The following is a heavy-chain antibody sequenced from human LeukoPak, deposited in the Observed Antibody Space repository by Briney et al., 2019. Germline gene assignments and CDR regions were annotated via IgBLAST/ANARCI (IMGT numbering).Heavy chain of an antibody. CDR2: ISSSGSTI. Sequence: PGGSLRLSCAASGFTFSSYEMNWVRQAPGKGLEWVSYISSSGSTIYYADSVKGRFTISRDNAKNSLYLQMNSLRAEDTAVYYCARGRRTYYYGSGSYFSYFDYWGQGTLVTVSS. D-gene: IGHD3-10*01. J-gene: IGHJ4*02. CDR3: ARGRRTYYYGSGSYFSYFDY. CDR1: GFTFSSYE. V-gene: IGHV3-48*03.